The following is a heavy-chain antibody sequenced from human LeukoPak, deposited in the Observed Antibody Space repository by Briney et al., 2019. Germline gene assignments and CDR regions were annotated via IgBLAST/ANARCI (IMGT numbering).Heavy chain of an antibody. Sequence: PGGSLRLSCAASGFNLTDYWMSWVRQAPGKGLEWVANVKQDGSGEYYADSVKGRFTISRDNAKNSLYLQMNSLRAEDTALYYCARDLPRYSSSPGAFDIWGQGTMVTVSS. CDR3: ARDLPRYSSSPGAFDI. CDR1: GFNLTDYW. CDR2: VKQDGSGE. V-gene: IGHV3-7*03. D-gene: IGHD6-6*01. J-gene: IGHJ3*02.